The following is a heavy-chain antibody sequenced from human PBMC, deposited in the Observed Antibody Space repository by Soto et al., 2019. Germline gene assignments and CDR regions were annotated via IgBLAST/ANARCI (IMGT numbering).Heavy chain of an antibody. V-gene: IGHV1-8*01. CDR1: GYTLTSYD. Sequence: ASVKVSCKASGYTLTSYDGNWVRQATGQGLEWMGWMNPNRGNTGYAQKFQGRVTMTRNTSISTAYMELSSLRSEDTAVYYCARGTYTYYDFWSGYWASSGWSSGYYMDVWGKGTTLTVSS. D-gene: IGHD3-3*01. CDR2: MNPNRGNT. CDR3: ARGTYTYYDFWSGYWASSGWSSGYYMDV. J-gene: IGHJ6*03.